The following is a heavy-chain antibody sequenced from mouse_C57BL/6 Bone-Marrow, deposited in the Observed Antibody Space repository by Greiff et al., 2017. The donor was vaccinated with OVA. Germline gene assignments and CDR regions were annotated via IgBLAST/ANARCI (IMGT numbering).Heavy chain of an antibody. D-gene: IGHD1-1*01. J-gene: IGHJ1*03. Sequence: EVKLQESGGGLVKPGGSLKLSCAASGFTFSDYGMHWVRQAPEKGLEWVAYISSGSSTIYYADTVKGRFTISRDNAKNTLFLQMSSLMSEDTAMYYCAMRDYCGKDWYFDVWGTGTTVTVSS. CDR1: GFTFSDYG. CDR3: AMRDYCGKDWYFDV. V-gene: IGHV5-17*01. CDR2: ISSGSSTI.